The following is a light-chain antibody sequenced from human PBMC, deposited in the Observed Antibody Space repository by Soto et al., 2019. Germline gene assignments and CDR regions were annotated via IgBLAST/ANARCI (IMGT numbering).Light chain of an antibody. J-gene: IGLJ3*02. V-gene: IGLV2-14*01. CDR1: SSDVGGYNY. CDR3: SSYTSSSTLERE. CDR2: EVS. Sequence: QSALTQPASVSGSPGQSITISCTGTSSDVGGYNYVSWYQQHPGKAPKLMIYEVSNRPSGVSNRFSGSKSGNTASLTISGLQAEDEADYYCSSYTSSSTLEREFGGGTKLTVL.